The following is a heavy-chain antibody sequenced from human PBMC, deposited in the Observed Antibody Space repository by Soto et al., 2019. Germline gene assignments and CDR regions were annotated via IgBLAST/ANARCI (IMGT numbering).Heavy chain of an antibody. J-gene: IGHJ6*02. CDR2: INHSGST. D-gene: IGHD1-26*01. CDR3: ARVRGGRYYFYYYGMDV. CDR1: GGSFSGYY. V-gene: IGHV4-34*01. Sequence: SETLSLTCAVYGGSFSGYYWSWIRQPPGKGLEWIGEINHSGSTNYNPSLKSRVTISVDTSKNQFSLKLSSVTAADTAVYYCARVRGGRYYFYYYGMDVWGQGPTVTVYS.